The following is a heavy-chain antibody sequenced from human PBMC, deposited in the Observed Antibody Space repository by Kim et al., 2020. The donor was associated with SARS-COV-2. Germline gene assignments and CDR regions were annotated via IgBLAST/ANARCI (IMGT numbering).Heavy chain of an antibody. Sequence: GGSLRLSCAASGFTFSSYAMSWVRQAPGKGLEWVSAISGSGGSTYYADSVKGRFTISRDNSKNTLYLQMNSLRAEDTAVYYCAPRGSSWYFADYWGQGTLVTVSS. CDR1: GFTFSSYA. D-gene: IGHD6-13*01. V-gene: IGHV3-23*01. CDR3: APRGSSWYFADY. CDR2: ISGSGGST. J-gene: IGHJ4*02.